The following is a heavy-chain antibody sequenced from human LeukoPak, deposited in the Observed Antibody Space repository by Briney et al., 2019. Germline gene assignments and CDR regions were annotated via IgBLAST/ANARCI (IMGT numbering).Heavy chain of an antibody. CDR2: INHSGST. CDR3: ARGSVIARAYNWFDP. D-gene: IGHD2-15*01. Sequence: SETLSLTCTVSGGSISSYYWSWIRQPPGKGLEWIGEINHSGSTNYNPSLKSRVTISVDTSKNQFSLKLSSVTAADTAVYYCARGSVIARAYNWFDPWGQGTLVTVSS. V-gene: IGHV4-34*01. CDR1: GGSISSYY. J-gene: IGHJ5*02.